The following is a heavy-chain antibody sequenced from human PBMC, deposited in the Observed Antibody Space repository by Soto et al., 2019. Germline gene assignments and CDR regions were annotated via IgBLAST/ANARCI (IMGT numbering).Heavy chain of an antibody. D-gene: IGHD6-13*01. CDR1: GGSISSYY. CDR3: ARDIVPAAAGDSYGMHV. J-gene: IGHJ6*02. CDR2: IYYSGST. Sequence: SETLSLTCTVSGGSISSYYWSWIRQPPGKGLEWIGYIYYSGSTNYNPSLKSRVTISVDTSKNQFSLKLSSVTAADTAVYYCARDIVPAAAGDSYGMHVSGQATTVSVSS. V-gene: IGHV4-59*01.